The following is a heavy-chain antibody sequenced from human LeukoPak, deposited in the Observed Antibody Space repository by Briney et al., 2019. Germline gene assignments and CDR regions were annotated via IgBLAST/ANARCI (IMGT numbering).Heavy chain of an antibody. D-gene: IGHD3-22*01. J-gene: IGHJ3*02. V-gene: IGHV3-33*01. CDR3: AREGSYYDSSGYRPGAFDI. CDR2: IWYDGSNK. CDR1: GFTFSSYG. Sequence: GRSLRLSCAASGFTFSSYGMHWVRQAPGKGLEGVAVIWYDGSNKFYADSVKGRFTISRGNSQKTLYLKMNSLRAEDTAVYYCAREGSYYDSSGYRPGAFDIWGQGTMVTVSS.